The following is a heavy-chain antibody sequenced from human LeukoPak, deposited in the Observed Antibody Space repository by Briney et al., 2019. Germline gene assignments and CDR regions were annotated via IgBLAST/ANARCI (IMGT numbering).Heavy chain of an antibody. D-gene: IGHD3-22*01. J-gene: IGHJ4*02. CDR1: GLTFSSYA. CDR3: AKKGYYDGSGYYMYYFDH. V-gene: IGHV3-23*01. Sequence: GGSLRLSCAAYGLTFSSYALSWVRQAPGKGLEWVSGISVSGSSTHYADSMKGRFTISRDNSKNTLYLQMNSLRAEDTAVYYCAKKGYYDGSGYYMYYFDHWGQGTLVTVSS. CDR2: ISVSGSST.